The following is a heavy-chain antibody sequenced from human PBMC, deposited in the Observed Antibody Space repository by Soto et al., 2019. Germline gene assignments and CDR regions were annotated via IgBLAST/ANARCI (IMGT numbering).Heavy chain of an antibody. D-gene: IGHD6-13*01. V-gene: IGHV1-18*01. Sequence: ASVKVSCKASGYTFTSYGISWVRQAPGQGLEWMGWISAYNGNTNYAQKLQGRVTMTTDTSTSTAYMELRSLRSDDTAVYYCARAWCRQQLVQCKYGMDVWGQGTTVTVSS. J-gene: IGHJ6*02. CDR1: GYTFTSYG. CDR3: ARAWCRQQLVQCKYGMDV. CDR2: ISAYNGNT.